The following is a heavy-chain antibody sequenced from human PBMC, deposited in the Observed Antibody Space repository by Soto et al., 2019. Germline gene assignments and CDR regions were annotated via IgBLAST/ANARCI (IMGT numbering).Heavy chain of an antibody. V-gene: IGHV4-59*01. Sequence: KPSETLSLTCTVSGGSISSYYWSWIRQPPGKGLEWIGYIYYSGSTNYNPSLKSRVTISVDTSKNQFSLKLSSVTAADTAVYYCARVGLELPYNWFDPWGQGTLVTVSS. CDR3: ARVGLELPYNWFDP. CDR2: IYYSGST. J-gene: IGHJ5*02. D-gene: IGHD1-7*01. CDR1: GGSISSYY.